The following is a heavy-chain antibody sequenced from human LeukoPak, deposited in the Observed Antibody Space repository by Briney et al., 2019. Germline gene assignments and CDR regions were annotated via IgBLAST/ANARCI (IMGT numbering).Heavy chain of an antibody. CDR3: ARDWSIAAAGPINWFDP. D-gene: IGHD6-13*01. CDR1: GGSISSSSYY. J-gene: IGHJ5*02. CDR2: IYYSGST. Sequence: SETLSLTCTVSGGSISSSSYYWGWIRQPPGKGLEWIGSIYYSGSTYYNPSLKSRVTISVDTSKNQFSLKLSSVTAADTAVYYCARDWSIAAAGPINWFDPWGQGTLVTVSS. V-gene: IGHV4-39*07.